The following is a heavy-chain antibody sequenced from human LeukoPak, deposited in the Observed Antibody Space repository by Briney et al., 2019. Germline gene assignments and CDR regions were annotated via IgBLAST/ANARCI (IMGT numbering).Heavy chain of an antibody. V-gene: IGHV3-9*01. CDR1: GFNFNDHA. D-gene: IGHD3-9*01. CDR3: AKSVDFDWSLDHYFDY. CDR2: ISWNSGSI. J-gene: IGHJ4*02. Sequence: PGGSLRLSCAASGFNFNDHAMHWIRQAPGKGLEWVSGISWNSGSIGYADSVKGRFTISRDNAKNSLYLRMNSLRAEDTALYYCAKSVDFDWSLDHYFDYWGQGTLVTVSS.